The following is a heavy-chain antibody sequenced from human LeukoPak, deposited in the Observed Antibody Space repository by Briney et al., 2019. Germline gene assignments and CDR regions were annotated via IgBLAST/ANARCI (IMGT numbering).Heavy chain of an antibody. D-gene: IGHD6-19*01. CDR3: ARGVVAVAGYGGYYYGMDV. J-gene: IGHJ6*02. Sequence: SETLSLTCTVSGGSISSYYWSWIRQPPGKGLEWIGYIYYSGSTNYNPSLKSRVTISVDTSKNQFSLKLSSVTAADTAVYYCARGVVAVAGYGGYYYGMDVWGQGTTVTVSS. CDR2: IYYSGST. CDR1: GGSISSYY. V-gene: IGHV4-59*01.